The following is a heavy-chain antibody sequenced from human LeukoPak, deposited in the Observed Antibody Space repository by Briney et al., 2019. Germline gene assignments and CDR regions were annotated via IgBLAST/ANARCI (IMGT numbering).Heavy chain of an antibody. D-gene: IGHD6-19*01. J-gene: IGHJ4*02. CDR2: ISYDGSGQ. V-gene: IGHV3-30-3*01. Sequence: GRSLRLSCAASGFTFSSYAMHWVRQAPGKGLEWVALISYDGSGQYYTESVKGRLTISRDNSKNTLYLQVNSLRVEDTAVYYCARANRPFHTSGWYKDYWGQGTLVTVSS. CDR3: ARANRPFHTSGWYKDY. CDR1: GFTFSSYA.